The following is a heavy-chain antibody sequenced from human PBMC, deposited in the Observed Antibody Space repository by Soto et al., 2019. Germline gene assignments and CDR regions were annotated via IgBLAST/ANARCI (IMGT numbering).Heavy chain of an antibody. D-gene: IGHD5-12*01. J-gene: IGHJ4*02. Sequence: GGSLRLSCAASGFTFSTYAMIWVRQAPGKGLEWVSAISGSGDSTYYADSVKGRFTISRDNSKNTLYLQMSSLRAEDTAIYYCAKDSFINLRGYDSYWGQGTLVTVS. CDR2: ISGSGDST. CDR1: GFTFSTYA. CDR3: AKDSFINLRGYDSY. V-gene: IGHV3-23*01.